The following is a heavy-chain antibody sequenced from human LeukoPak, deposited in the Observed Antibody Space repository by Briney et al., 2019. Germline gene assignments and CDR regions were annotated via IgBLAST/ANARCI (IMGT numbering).Heavy chain of an antibody. V-gene: IGHV3-9*01. D-gene: IGHD5-18*01. Sequence: TGGSLRLSCAASGFTFDDYAMHWVRQALGKGLEWVSGISWNSGSIGYADSVKGRFTISRDNAKNSLYLQMNSLRAEDTALYYCAKDKRAGYSYGYFDYWGQGTLVTVSS. J-gene: IGHJ4*02. CDR1: GFTFDDYA. CDR2: ISWNSGSI. CDR3: AKDKRAGYSYGYFDY.